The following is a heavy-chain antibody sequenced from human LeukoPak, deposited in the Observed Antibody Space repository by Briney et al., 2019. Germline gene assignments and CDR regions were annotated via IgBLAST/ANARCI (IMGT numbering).Heavy chain of an antibody. J-gene: IGHJ4*02. V-gene: IGHV3-15*01. CDR3: TTVSGYSSGPFED. D-gene: IGHD6-19*01. CDR1: GFTFSSYE. CDR2: TKSKSDGGTI. Sequence: GGSLRLSCAASGFTFSSYEMNWVRQAPGKGLEWVGRTKSKSDGGTIEYASPVKGRFTISRDDSKNTLYLQLNSLNTEDTAVYYCTTVSGYSSGPFEDWGQGTLVTVSS.